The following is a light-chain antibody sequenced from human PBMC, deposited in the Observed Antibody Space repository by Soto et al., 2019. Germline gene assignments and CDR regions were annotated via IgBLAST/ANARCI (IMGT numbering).Light chain of an antibody. J-gene: IGLJ1*01. CDR3: TSWGI. CDR2: LVS. CDR1: TSDIGDYNY. Sequence: QSALTQPDSVSGSPGQSITISCTGTTSDIGDYNYVSWYQHLPDKVPKLIISLVSNRPSGVSNRFSGSKSGNTASLTISGLQAEYEGDYYCTSWGIFGPGTKLTVL. V-gene: IGLV2-14*01.